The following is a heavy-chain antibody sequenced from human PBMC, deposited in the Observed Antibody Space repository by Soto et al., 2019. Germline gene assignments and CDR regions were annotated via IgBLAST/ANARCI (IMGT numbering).Heavy chain of an antibody. CDR2: IYNDGTYS. V-gene: IGHV3-74*01. Sequence: GGSLRLSCAASGFIFKMYWMHWVRQSPGKGLVWISRIYNDGTYSDYADSVRGRFTISRDNVNDTLYLQMNNLRAEDSGLYYCTRGPRPISTGTVAYWGQGTQVTVSS. CDR3: TRGPRPISTGTVAY. J-gene: IGHJ4*02. CDR1: GFIFKMYW. D-gene: IGHD3-9*01.